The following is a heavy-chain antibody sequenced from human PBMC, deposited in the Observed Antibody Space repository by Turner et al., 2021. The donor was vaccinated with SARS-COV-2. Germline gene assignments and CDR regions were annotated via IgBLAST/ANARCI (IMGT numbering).Heavy chain of an antibody. D-gene: IGHD6-13*01. J-gene: IGHJ5*02. CDR1: GYTLTESS. Sequence: QVQLVQSGAQVMKPGASVKVSGRVSGYTLTESSMHWVRQAPGKGLEWMAGFDPEDGETIYAQKFQGRVTMTEDTSTDTAYMELSSLRSEDTAVYYCATAPPIAAAGRWFDPWGQGTLVTVSS. V-gene: IGHV1-24*01. CDR3: ATAPPIAAAGRWFDP. CDR2: FDPEDGET.